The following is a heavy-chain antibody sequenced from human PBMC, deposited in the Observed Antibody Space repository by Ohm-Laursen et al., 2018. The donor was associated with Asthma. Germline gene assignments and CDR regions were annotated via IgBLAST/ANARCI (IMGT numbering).Heavy chain of an antibody. V-gene: IGHV4-59*01. Sequence: SETLSLTCTVSAASISSYYWAWIRQPPGKGLEWIGYFFLRGNDSYNPSLKSRVTMSMGTSRDQFSLRLSSVTAADTAVYYCARVGIAARVIDYWGQGTLVTVSS. CDR1: AASISSYY. CDR2: FFLRGND. D-gene: IGHD6-6*01. CDR3: ARVGIAARVIDY. J-gene: IGHJ4*02.